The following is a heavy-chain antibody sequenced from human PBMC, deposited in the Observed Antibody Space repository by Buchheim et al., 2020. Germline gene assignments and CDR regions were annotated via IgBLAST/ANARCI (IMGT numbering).Heavy chain of an antibody. CDR1: GYTFTSYY. CDR3: ARTHGH. Sequence: QVQLVQSGAEVKKPGASVKVSCQASGYTFTSYYIHWVRQAPGQGLEWMGVIQPGAGRTTYEQKFQGRVTVTRDTSTHTVYMDLSSLRSEDTAVYYCARTHGHWGQGTL. D-gene: IGHD2-8*01. J-gene: IGHJ4*02. V-gene: IGHV1-46*01. CDR2: IQPGAGRT.